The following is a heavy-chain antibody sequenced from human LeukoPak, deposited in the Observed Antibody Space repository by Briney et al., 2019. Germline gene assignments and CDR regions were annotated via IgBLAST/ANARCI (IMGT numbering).Heavy chain of an antibody. CDR3: ARNYYDSSGYWTPDY. CDR2: IKQDGREK. CDR1: GCTFSSYW. D-gene: IGHD3-22*01. V-gene: IGHV3-7*01. Sequence: GGSLRLSCAASGCTFSSYWMSWVRQAPGKGLEWVANIKQDGREKYYVDSVKGRFTISRDNAKNSLYLQMNSLRAEDTAVYYCARNYYDSSGYWTPDYWGQGTLVTVSS. J-gene: IGHJ4*02.